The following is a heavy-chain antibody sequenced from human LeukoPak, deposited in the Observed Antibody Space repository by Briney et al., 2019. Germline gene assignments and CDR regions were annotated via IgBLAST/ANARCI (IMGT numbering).Heavy chain of an antibody. CDR3: AKVPNWNYLWFDP. Sequence: GGSLRLSCAASGFTLSRYSMNWVRQAPGKGLEWVSFISTSSSYIYYTDSVKGRFTISRDNAKSSLYLQMNSLRAEDTAVYYCAKVPNWNYLWFDPWGQGTLVTVSS. CDR1: GFTLSRYS. CDR2: ISTSSSYI. D-gene: IGHD1-7*01. J-gene: IGHJ5*02. V-gene: IGHV3-21*04.